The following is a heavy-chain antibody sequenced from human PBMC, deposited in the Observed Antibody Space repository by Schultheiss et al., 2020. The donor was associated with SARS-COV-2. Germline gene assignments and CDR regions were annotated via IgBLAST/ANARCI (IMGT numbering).Heavy chain of an antibody. CDR1: GFTFATYN. V-gene: IGHV3-21*01. J-gene: IGHJ5*02. Sequence: AASGFTFATYNMHWVRQAPGKGLEFVASIRSSGRDIYYADSMQGRFTVSRDNANNSLYLQMHSLRVEDTAVYYCVRDRSWWTPYNCFDLWGRGTLVTVSS. D-gene: IGHD2-15*01. CDR2: IRSSGRDI. CDR3: VRDRSWWTPYNCFDL.